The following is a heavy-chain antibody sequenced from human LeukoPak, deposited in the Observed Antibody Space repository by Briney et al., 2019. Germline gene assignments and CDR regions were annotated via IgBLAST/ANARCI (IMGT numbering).Heavy chain of an antibody. J-gene: IGHJ4*02. D-gene: IGHD3-10*01. Sequence: PSETLSLTCAVYGGSFSGYYWTWIRQPPGKGLEWIGEINHSGSTNYNPSLKSRVTISVDTSKNQFSLKLSSVTAADTAVYYCARRSGTMDPNYWGQGTLVTVSS. V-gene: IGHV4-34*01. CDR1: GGSFSGYY. CDR3: ARRSGTMDPNY. CDR2: INHSGST.